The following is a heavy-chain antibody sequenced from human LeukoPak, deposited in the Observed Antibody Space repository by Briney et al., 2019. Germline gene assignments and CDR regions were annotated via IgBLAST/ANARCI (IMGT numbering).Heavy chain of an antibody. D-gene: IGHD3-10*01. V-gene: IGHV3-23*01. Sequence: GESLRLSCPASGFTFSIKAISWDRQAPGEWMEWVSSTNGSVGGTYAAGSVTGRLTISRGHSGHSTCLQMNELRVKEPAVTYRVEGGPMVRGLYGLDYWRQGALVAVSS. CDR1: GFTFSIKA. CDR3: VEGGPMVRGLYGLDY. CDR2: TNGSVGGT. J-gene: IGHJ4*02.